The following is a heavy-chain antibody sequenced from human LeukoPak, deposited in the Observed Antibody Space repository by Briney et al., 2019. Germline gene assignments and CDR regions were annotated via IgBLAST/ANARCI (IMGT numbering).Heavy chain of an antibody. CDR3: ARDDVVGVVRYFDY. Sequence: SETLSLTCTVSGGSISSYYWSWIRQPPGKGLEWIGYIYYSGSTNYNPSLKSRVTISVDTSKNQFSLKLSSVTAADTAVYYCARDDVVGVVRYFDYWGQGTLVTVSS. CDR2: IYYSGST. D-gene: IGHD1-26*01. J-gene: IGHJ4*02. V-gene: IGHV4-59*01. CDR1: GGSISSYY.